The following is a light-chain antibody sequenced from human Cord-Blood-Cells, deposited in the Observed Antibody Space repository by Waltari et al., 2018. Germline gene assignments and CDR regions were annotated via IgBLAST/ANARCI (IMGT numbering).Light chain of an antibody. J-gene: IGLJ2*01. V-gene: IGLV1-51*01. CDR3: GTWDSSLSAVV. Sequence: QSVLTQPPSVSAAPGQKVTISCSGSSSHIGNNYVSWYQQLPGTAPKLLIYYNNKRPSGIPDRCSGSKSGTSATLGITGLQTGDEADYYCGTWDSSLSAVVFGGGTKLTVL. CDR1: SSHIGNNY. CDR2: YNN.